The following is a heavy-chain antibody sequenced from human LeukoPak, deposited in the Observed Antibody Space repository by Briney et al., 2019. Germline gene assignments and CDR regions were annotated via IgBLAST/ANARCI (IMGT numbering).Heavy chain of an antibody. CDR1: GFTFSSYG. V-gene: IGHV3-33*01. J-gene: IGHJ4*02. CDR3: ARAVNIAAARAGDY. CDR2: IWYDGSNK. D-gene: IGHD6-13*01. Sequence: GGSLRLSCAASGFTFSSYGMHWVRQAPGKGLEWVAVIWYDGSNKYYADSVKGRFTISRDNSKNTLYLQMNSLRAEDTAVYYCARAVNIAAARAGDYWGQGTLVTVSS.